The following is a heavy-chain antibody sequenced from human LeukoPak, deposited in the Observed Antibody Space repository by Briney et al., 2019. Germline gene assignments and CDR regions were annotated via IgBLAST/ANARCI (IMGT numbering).Heavy chain of an antibody. J-gene: IGHJ5*02. Sequence: ASVKVSCKASGYTFTSYYIHWVRQAPGQGLEWMGWISAYNGNTNYAQKLQGRVTMTTDTSTSTAYMELRSLRSDDTAVYYCARGLAAADHEFWFDPWGQGTLVTVSS. V-gene: IGHV1-18*01. D-gene: IGHD6-13*01. CDR2: ISAYNGNT. CDR3: ARGLAAADHEFWFDP. CDR1: GYTFTSYY.